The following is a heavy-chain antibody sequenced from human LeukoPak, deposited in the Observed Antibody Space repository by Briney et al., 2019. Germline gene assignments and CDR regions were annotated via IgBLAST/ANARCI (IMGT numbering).Heavy chain of an antibody. CDR1: GGSFSGYY. CDR3: ARVAVANGLDY. D-gene: IGHD6-19*01. J-gene: IGHJ4*02. CDR2: INHSGST. V-gene: IGHV4-34*01. Sequence: SETLSLTCAVYGGSFSGYYWSWIRQPPGKGLEWIGEINHSGSTNYNTSLKSRVTISVDTSKNQFSLKLSSVTAADTAVYYCARVAVANGLDYWGQGTLVTVSS.